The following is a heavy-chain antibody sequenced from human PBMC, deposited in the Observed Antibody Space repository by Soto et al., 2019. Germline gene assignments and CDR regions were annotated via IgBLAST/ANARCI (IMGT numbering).Heavy chain of an antibody. CDR1: GGPISSYY. Sequence: PSETLSLTCTVSGGPISSYYWSWIRQPAGKGLEWIGRIYSSGSTNYNPSLKSRVTMSVDTSKNQFSLKLSSVTAADTAVYYCARISKPWCSGGNCHSGHIDYWGQGTLVTVSS. V-gene: IGHV4-4*07. CDR3: ARISKPWCSGGNCHSGHIDY. CDR2: IYSSGST. J-gene: IGHJ4*02. D-gene: IGHD2-15*01.